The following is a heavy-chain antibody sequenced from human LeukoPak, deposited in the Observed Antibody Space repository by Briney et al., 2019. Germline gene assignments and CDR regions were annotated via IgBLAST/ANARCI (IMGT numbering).Heavy chain of an antibody. CDR2: INAGNGNT. CDR3: ARATIFGVPTYDH. CDR1: GYTFTSYA. D-gene: IGHD3-3*01. J-gene: IGHJ4*02. Sequence: ASVKVSCKASGYTFTSYAMHWVRQAPGQRLEWMGWINAGNGNTKYSQKFQGRVTITRDTSASTAYMELSGLRSEDTAVYYCARATIFGVPTYDHWGQGTLVTVSS. V-gene: IGHV1-3*01.